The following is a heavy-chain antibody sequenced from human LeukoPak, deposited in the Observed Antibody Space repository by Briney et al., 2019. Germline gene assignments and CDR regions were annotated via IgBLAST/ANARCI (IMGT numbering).Heavy chain of an antibody. J-gene: IGHJ6*02. CDR2: IIPIFGTA. D-gene: IGHD6-6*01. CDR1: GGTFSSYA. CDR3: AQGSTRNYYGMDV. V-gene: IGHV1-69*13. Sequence: ASVKVSCKASGGTFSSYAISWVRQAPGQGLEWMGGIIPIFGTANYAQKFQGRVTITADESTSKAYMELSSLRSEDTAVYYCAQGSTRNYYGMDVWGQGTTVTVSS.